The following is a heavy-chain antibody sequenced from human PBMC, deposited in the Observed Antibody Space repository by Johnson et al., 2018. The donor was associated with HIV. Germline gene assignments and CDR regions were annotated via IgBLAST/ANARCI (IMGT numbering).Heavy chain of an antibody. Sequence: QMQLVESGGGVVQPGRSLRLSCAASGFTFSSYALHWVRQAPGKGLEWVAVISYDGNNKYYADSVKGRFTISRDNSKNTLYLQMNSLRAEDTAVYYCARDLHYDSSGYFPLDIWGQGTMVTVSS. CDR2: ISYDGNNK. J-gene: IGHJ3*02. V-gene: IGHV3-30-3*01. CDR3: ARDLHYDSSGYFPLDI. D-gene: IGHD3-22*01. CDR1: GFTFSSYA.